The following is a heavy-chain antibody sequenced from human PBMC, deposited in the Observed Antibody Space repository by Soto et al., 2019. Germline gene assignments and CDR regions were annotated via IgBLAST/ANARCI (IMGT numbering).Heavy chain of an antibody. D-gene: IGHD7-27*01. Sequence: QVQLVQSGAEVKEPGASVKVSCKDSGYTFTSYGISWERQAPGQEVEWMGWIRACNGNTNYAQKLQGRGTMTTDTSTSTSYMELRSLRSDDTAAYYCARDPGFRSDYWGQGTLVTVAS. V-gene: IGHV1-18*01. J-gene: IGHJ4*02. CDR2: IRACNGNT. CDR3: ARDPGFRSDY. CDR1: GYTFTSYG.